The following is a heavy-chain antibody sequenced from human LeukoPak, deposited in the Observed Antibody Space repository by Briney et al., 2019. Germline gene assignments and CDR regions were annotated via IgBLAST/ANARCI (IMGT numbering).Heavy chain of an antibody. D-gene: IGHD3-16*02. J-gene: IGHJ3*02. CDR2: IIPIFGAV. CDR3: ARGDYNYLWGSYRRPYAFDI. Sequence: ASVRVSCKASEDIFSAYALTWVRQAPGQGLEWMGGIIPIFGAVDYAQTFQGRVSITAVQSTNTAYMELSGLRSEDTAVYYCARGDYNYLWGSYRRPYAFDIWGQGTLVTVSS. V-gene: IGHV1-69*13. CDR1: EDIFSAYA.